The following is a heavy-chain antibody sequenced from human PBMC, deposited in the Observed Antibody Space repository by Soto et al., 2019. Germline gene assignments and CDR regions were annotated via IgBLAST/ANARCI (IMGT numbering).Heavy chain of an antibody. CDR2: IYYSGST. CDR3: ARHAPYSSSWMTQGGYYYYGMDV. CDR1: GGSISSSSYY. V-gene: IGHV4-39*01. Sequence: QLQLQESGPGLVKPSETLSLTCTVSGGSISSSSYYWGWIRQPPGKGLEWIGSIYYSGSTYYNPFLKSRVTICVDTSKNQFSLKLSSVTAAGPAVYYCARHAPYSSSWMTQGGYYYYGMDVWGQGTSVTVSS. D-gene: IGHD6-13*01. J-gene: IGHJ6*02.